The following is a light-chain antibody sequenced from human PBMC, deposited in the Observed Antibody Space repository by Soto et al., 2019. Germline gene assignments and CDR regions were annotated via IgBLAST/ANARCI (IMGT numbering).Light chain of an antibody. CDR2: GAS. CDR1: QSVTSNY. Sequence: EVVLTLSAGTLSSSPGERVTLSCRASQSVTSNYLAWYQQKPGQSPWLLIFGASIRDTGLPDRFSGGGSGRDFTLTISRLEPEDSAVYYCHQYGSSPGTFGQGTKVDIK. V-gene: IGKV3-20*01. J-gene: IGKJ1*01. CDR3: HQYGSSPGT.